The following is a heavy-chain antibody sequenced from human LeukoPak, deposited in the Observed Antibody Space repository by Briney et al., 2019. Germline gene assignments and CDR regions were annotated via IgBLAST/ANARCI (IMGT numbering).Heavy chain of an antibody. CDR1: GYTFTGYY. D-gene: IGHD1-1*01. V-gene: IGHV1-2*02. J-gene: IGHJ3*02. Sequence: ASVKVSCXASGYTFTGYYMHWVRQAPGQGLEWMGWINPNSGGTNYAQKFQGRVTMTRDTSISTAHMELSRLRSDDTAVYYCASTTGTTQSDAFDIWGQGTMVTVSS. CDR2: INPNSGGT. CDR3: ASTTGTTQSDAFDI.